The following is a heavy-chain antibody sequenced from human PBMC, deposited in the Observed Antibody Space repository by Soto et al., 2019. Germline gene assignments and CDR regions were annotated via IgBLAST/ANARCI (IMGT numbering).Heavy chain of an antibody. CDR1: GFTFSSYA. CDR2: ISYDGSNK. Sequence: QVQLVESGGGVVQPGRSLRLSCAASGFTFSSYAMHWVRQAPGKGLEWVAVISYDGSNKYYADSVKGRFTISRDNSKNTLYLQMNSLRAEDTAVYYCARDYAVLDRWWFDPWGQGTLVTVSS. V-gene: IGHV3-30-3*01. D-gene: IGHD3-16*01. CDR3: ARDYAVLDRWWFDP. J-gene: IGHJ5*02.